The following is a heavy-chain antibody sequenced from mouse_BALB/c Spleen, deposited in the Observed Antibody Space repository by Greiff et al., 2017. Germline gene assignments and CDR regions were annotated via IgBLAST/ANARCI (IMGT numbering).Heavy chain of an antibody. CDR1: GYTFTSYY. CDR3: AREGNYDAMDY. CDR2: IYPGNVNT. V-gene: IGHV1S56*01. D-gene: IGHD2-1*01. J-gene: IGHJ4*01. Sequence: VKLMESGPELVKPGASVRISCKASGYTFTSYYIHWVKQRPGQGLEWIGWIYPGNVNTKYNEKFKGKATLTADKSSSTAYMQLSSLTSEDSAVYFCAREGNYDAMDYWGQGTSVTVSS.